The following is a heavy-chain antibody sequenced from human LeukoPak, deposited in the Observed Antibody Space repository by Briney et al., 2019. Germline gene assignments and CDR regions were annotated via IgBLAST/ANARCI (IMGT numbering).Heavy chain of an antibody. D-gene: IGHD1-26*01. V-gene: IGHV4-39*01. CDR2: IYYSGST. CDR1: AGSLGSNTHY. J-gene: IGHJ4*02. CDR3: ARLRGGTYDF. Sequence: PSDTLSLTCTLSAGSLGSNTHYGAWTRQPPGKGLEWIGTIYYSGSTHYNPSLRSRLTISIDTPKNQFSLKLSSVTAADTAVYYCARLRGGTYDFWGQGTLVAVSS.